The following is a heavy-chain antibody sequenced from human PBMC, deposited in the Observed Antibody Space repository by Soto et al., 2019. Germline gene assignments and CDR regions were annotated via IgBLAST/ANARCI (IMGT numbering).Heavy chain of an antibody. J-gene: IGHJ3*02. D-gene: IGHD7-27*01. CDR2: ISYTGST. V-gene: IGHV4-30-4*01. CDR1: CSSISRGDCY. Sequence: PSETISFSCTVSCSSISRGDCYWSRVRHAPGKDLEYIGYISYTGSTYYNQSLKSRVTISLDTSKNQFSLKLSSVTAAHTAVSFCAEDESGAAEIGGHGTMVTVSS. CDR3: AEDESGAAEI.